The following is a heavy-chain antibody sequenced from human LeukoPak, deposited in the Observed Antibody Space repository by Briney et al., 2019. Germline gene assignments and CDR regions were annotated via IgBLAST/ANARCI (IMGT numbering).Heavy chain of an antibody. CDR3: ARSSGPGSVDY. D-gene: IGHD7-27*01. CDR1: GFTFSIYW. J-gene: IGHJ4*02. Sequence: SGGSLRLSCAASGFTFSIYWMSWVRQSPGKGLEWVANINQDGSEKYYVDSVKGRFTISRDNAKNSLYLQMNSLRAEDTAVYYCARSSGPGSVDYWGQGTLVTVSS. CDR2: INQDGSEK. V-gene: IGHV3-7*04.